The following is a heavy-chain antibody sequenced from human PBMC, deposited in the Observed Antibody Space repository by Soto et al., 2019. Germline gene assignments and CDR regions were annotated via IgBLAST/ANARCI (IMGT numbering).Heavy chain of an antibody. D-gene: IGHD2-15*01. V-gene: IGHV4-61*01. CDR2: IYNSGST. J-gene: IGHJ3*02. Sequence: SETLSLTCTVSGGSVSSGSYYWSWIRQPPGKGLEWIGYIYNSGSTNYNPSLKSRVTVSVDTSKNQFSLKLNSVTAADTAVYYCARDSRYCSGGSCYPGACDIWGQGTIVTVSS. CDR3: ARDSRYCSGGSCYPGACDI. CDR1: GGSVSSGSYY.